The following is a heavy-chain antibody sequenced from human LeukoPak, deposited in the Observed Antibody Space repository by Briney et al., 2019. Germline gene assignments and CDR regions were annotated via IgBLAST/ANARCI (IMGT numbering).Heavy chain of an antibody. CDR2: IYTSGST. D-gene: IGHD1-26*01. CDR3: VRDRWEIPPWFDY. CDR1: GGSISSGSYY. Sequence: SQTLSLTCTVSGGSISSGSYYWSWIRQPAGKGLEWIGRIYTSGSTNYNPSPKSRVTISLDTSKNQFSLKLGSVTAADTAVYYCVRDRWEIPPWFDYWGQGFLVTVSS. J-gene: IGHJ4*02. V-gene: IGHV4-61*02.